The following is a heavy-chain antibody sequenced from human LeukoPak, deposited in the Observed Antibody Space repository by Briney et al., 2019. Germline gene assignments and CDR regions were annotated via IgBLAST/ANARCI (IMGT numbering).Heavy chain of an antibody. CDR2: INHNTGVS. J-gene: IGHJ5*02. Sequence: VASVKVSCKASGYPFTGYYLHWVRQAPGQGLEWLGRINHNTGVSDYAQKFQGRVTMTRDTSINIAYMELNRLRSDDTAVYYCAREVGYSTSWYGRFDPWGQGTLVTVSS. CDR1: GYPFTGYY. CDR3: AREVGYSTSWYGRFDP. D-gene: IGHD2-2*01. V-gene: IGHV1-2*06.